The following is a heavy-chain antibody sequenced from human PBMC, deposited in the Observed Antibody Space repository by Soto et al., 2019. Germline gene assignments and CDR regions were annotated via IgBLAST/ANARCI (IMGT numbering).Heavy chain of an antibody. V-gene: IGHV1-69*13. Sequence: SVKVSCKASGGTFSSYAISWVRRAPGQGLEWMGGIIPIVGTANYAQKFQGRVTITADESTSTAYMELSSLRSEDTAVYYCARSAALSSYFDYWGQGTLVTVSS. CDR1: GGTFSSYA. D-gene: IGHD2-2*01. J-gene: IGHJ4*02. CDR2: IIPIVGTA. CDR3: ARSAALSSYFDY.